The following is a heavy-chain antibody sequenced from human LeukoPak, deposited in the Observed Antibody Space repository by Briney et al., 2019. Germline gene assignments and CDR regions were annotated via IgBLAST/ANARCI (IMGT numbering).Heavy chain of an antibody. CDR2: IKQDGSEK. V-gene: IGHV3-7*03. J-gene: IGHJ4*02. D-gene: IGHD3-3*01. Sequence: GGSLRLSCAASEFTLSSYWMSWVRQAPGKGLEWVANIKQDGSEKYYVDSVKGRFTISRDNAKNSVYLQMNSLRAEDTAVYYCARALYDFWSGIFDYWGQGTLVTVSS. CDR3: ARALYDFWSGIFDY. CDR1: EFTLSSYW.